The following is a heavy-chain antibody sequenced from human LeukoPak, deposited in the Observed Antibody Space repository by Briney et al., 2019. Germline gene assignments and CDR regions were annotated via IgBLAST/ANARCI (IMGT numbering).Heavy chain of an antibody. J-gene: IGHJ3*02. CDR1: GYSFTSYW. CDR2: IYPGDSDT. V-gene: IGHV5-51*01. Sequence: GESLKISCKGSGYSFTSYWIGWVRQMPGKGLEWMGIIYPGDSDTRYSPSFQGQVTISADKSISTAYLQWSSLKASDTAIYYCARLSATYYYDSSGYPNDAFDIWGQGTVVTVSS. CDR3: ARLSATYYYDSSGYPNDAFDI. D-gene: IGHD3-22*01.